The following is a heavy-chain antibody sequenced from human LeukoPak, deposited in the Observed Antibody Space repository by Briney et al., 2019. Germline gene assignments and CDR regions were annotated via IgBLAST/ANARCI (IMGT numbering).Heavy chain of an antibody. CDR1: GYTFTSYG. CDR2: ISVYNGNT. V-gene: IGHV1-18*01. CDR3: ARLAAAGGFDY. J-gene: IGHJ4*02. Sequence: ASVKVSCKASGYTFTSYGISWVRQAPGQGLEWMGWISVYNGNTNYAQKLQGRVTMTTDTSTSTAYMELRSLRSDDTAVYHCARLAAAGGFDYWGQGTLVTVSS. D-gene: IGHD6-13*01.